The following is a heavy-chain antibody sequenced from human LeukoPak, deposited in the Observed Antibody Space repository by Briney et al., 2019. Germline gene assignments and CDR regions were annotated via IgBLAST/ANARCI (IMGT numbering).Heavy chain of an antibody. V-gene: IGHV1-18*01. Sequence: ASVKVSCKASGYTFTNYGVSWVRQAPGQGLEWMGWISAYNHNTKYAQKFQGRVTMTTDTSTSTAYMELRSLRSDDTAVYYCARGPVFGVVRGYYYYMDVWGKGTTVTVSS. CDR3: ARGPVFGVVRGYYYYMDV. D-gene: IGHD3-3*01. J-gene: IGHJ6*03. CDR1: GYTFTNYG. CDR2: ISAYNHNT.